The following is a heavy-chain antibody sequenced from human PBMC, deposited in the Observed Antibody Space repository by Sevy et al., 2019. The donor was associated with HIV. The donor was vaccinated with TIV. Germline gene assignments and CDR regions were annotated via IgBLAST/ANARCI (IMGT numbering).Heavy chain of an antibody. Sequence: GGSLRLSCAASGIAFSTYAMIWVRQAPGKGLEWVSSISASGYSTYYADSVKGRFTLSRDNSRNTLDLQMNSLRADDTAVYYCAKDFSDVYYYDSSATVDYWGQGTLVTVSS. J-gene: IGHJ4*02. D-gene: IGHD3-22*01. CDR3: AKDFSDVYYYDSSATVDY. CDR1: GIAFSTYA. V-gene: IGHV3-23*01. CDR2: ISASGYST.